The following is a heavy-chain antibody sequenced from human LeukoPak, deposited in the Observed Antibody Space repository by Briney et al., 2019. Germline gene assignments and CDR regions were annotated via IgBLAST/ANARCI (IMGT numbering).Heavy chain of an antibody. CDR2: IYYSGST. CDR1: GESFSGYY. V-gene: IGHV4-34*01. CDR3: ARDWSHYYDSSETGWFDP. Sequence: SETLSLTCAIYGESFSGYYWGWIRQPPGKRLEWIGSIYYSGSTYYNPSLKSRVTISVDTSKNQFSLKLSSVTAADTAVYYCARDWSHYYDSSETGWFDPWGQGTLVTVSS. J-gene: IGHJ5*02. D-gene: IGHD3-22*01.